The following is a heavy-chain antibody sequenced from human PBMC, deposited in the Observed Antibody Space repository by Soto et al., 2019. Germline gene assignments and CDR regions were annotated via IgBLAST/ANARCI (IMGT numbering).Heavy chain of an antibody. V-gene: IGHV4-4*07. D-gene: IGHD1-1*01. CDR3: ARGGIQLSYAFDY. CDR2: IYTSGAT. CDR1: GSSFSNFY. Sequence: QVQLQESGPRLVKPSETLSLTCSVSGSSFSNFYWSWIRQPAGKGLEWIGRIYTSGATSYNPSLKSRVTMSVDTSQTQMSLSVRYVTAAEAAVYFCARGGIQLSYAFDYWGQGILVTVSS. J-gene: IGHJ4*02.